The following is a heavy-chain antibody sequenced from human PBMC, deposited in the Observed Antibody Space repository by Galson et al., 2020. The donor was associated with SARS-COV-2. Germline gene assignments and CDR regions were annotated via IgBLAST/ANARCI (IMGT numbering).Heavy chain of an antibody. J-gene: IGHJ4*02. Sequence: QAGGSLRLSCAASGFTFSSYGMTWVRQAPGKGLEWVTAITGTGEYTFYADSVRGRFTISRDSSKDTLYLQMNSLRAEDTAIYYCAKGTTFYYDSGFDYWGQGTLVTVSS. V-gene: IGHV3-23*01. CDR1: GFTFSSYG. D-gene: IGHD3-22*01. CDR2: ITGTGEYT. CDR3: AKGTTFYYDSGFDY.